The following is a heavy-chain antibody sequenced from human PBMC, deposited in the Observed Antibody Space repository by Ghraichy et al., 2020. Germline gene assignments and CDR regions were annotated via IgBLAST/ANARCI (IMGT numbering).Heavy chain of an antibody. J-gene: IGHJ4*02. V-gene: IGHV3-21*01. CDR3: ARGVDYGDYRVDY. CDR2: ISSSSSYI. D-gene: IGHD4-17*01. CDR1: GFTFSSYS. Sequence: ETLSLTCAASGFTFSSYSMNWVRQAPGKGLEWVSSISSSSSYIYYADSVKGRFTISRDNAKNSLYLQMNSLRAEDTAVYYCARGVDYGDYRVDYRGQGTLVTVS.